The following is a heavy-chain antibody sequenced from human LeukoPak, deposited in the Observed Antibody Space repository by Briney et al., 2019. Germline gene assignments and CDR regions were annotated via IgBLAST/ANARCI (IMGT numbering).Heavy chain of an antibody. CDR1: GGSISSYY. CDR3: AGGYSSSWGLFDY. J-gene: IGHJ4*02. V-gene: IGHV4-59*01. D-gene: IGHD6-13*01. Sequence: NPSETLSLTCTVSGGSISSYYWSWIRQPPGKGLEWIGYIYYSGSTNYNTSLKSRVTISVDTSKNQFSLKLSSVTAADTAVYYCAGGYSSSWGLFDYWGQGTLVTVSS. CDR2: IYYSGST.